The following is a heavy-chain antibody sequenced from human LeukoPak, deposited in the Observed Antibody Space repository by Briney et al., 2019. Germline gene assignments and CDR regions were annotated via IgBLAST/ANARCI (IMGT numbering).Heavy chain of an antibody. Sequence: PGGSLRLSCAASGFTFSSYWMSWVRQAPGKGLEWVANIKQDGSEKYYVDSVKGRFTISRDNAKNSLYLQMNSLRAEDTAVYYCARDAATVTTSGRYYYYMDVWGKGTTVTVSS. CDR3: ARDAATVTTSGRYYYYMDV. V-gene: IGHV3-7*01. J-gene: IGHJ6*03. CDR1: GFTFSSYW. CDR2: IKQDGSEK. D-gene: IGHD4-17*01.